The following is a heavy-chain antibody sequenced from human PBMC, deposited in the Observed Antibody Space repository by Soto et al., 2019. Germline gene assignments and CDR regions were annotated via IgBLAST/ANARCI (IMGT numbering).Heavy chain of an antibody. V-gene: IGHV4-59*08. CDR3: ARHNYGSGSTYFDY. CDR2: IYYSGST. Sequence: QVQLQESGPGLVKPSETLSLTCTVSGGSISSYYWSWIRQPPGKGLEWIGYIYYSGSTNYNPSLKRRVTISVDTSKTPFSLKLNSMTAAHTAVYYCARHNYGSGSTYFDYWGQGTLVTVSS. D-gene: IGHD3-10*01. CDR1: GGSISSYY. J-gene: IGHJ4*02.